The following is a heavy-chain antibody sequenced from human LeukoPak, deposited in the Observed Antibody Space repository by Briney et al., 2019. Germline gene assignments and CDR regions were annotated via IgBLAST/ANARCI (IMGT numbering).Heavy chain of an antibody. Sequence: GSSVKVSCKASGGTFSSYAISWVRQAPGQGLEWMGGIIPIFGTANYAQKFQGRVTITADESTSTAYMELSSLRSEDTAVYYCARVPYYYDSSGYYATLDYYFDYWGQGTLVTVSS. CDR2: IIPIFGTA. CDR1: GGTFSSYA. CDR3: ARVPYYYDSSGYYATLDYYFDY. J-gene: IGHJ4*02. V-gene: IGHV1-69*01. D-gene: IGHD3-22*01.